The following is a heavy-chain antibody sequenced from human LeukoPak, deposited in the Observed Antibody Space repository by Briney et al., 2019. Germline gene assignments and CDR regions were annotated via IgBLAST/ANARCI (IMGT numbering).Heavy chain of an antibody. Sequence: ASVKVSCKASGYTFTSYDIHWVRQATGQGLEWMGRMNPNRGDTDYAQKFQGRGTMTRDTSISTAYMELSRLKSDDTAVYYCARAGDGGNPYWGQGTLVTVSS. J-gene: IGHJ4*02. CDR1: GYTFTSYD. D-gene: IGHD4-23*01. CDR3: ARAGDGGNPY. V-gene: IGHV1-8*01. CDR2: MNPNRGDT.